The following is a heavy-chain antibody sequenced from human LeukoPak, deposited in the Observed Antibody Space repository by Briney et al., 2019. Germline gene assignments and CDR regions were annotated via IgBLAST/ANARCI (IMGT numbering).Heavy chain of an antibody. Sequence: PSETLSLTCAVYGGSFSGYYWSWIRQPPGKGLEWIGSIYYSGSTYYNPSLKSRVTISVDTSKNQFSLKLSSVTAADTAVYYCARHGYSGSYYQAFDIWGQGTMVTVSS. CDR3: ARHGYSGSYYQAFDI. CDR2: IYYSGST. CDR1: GGSFSGYY. D-gene: IGHD1-26*01. J-gene: IGHJ3*02. V-gene: IGHV4-34*01.